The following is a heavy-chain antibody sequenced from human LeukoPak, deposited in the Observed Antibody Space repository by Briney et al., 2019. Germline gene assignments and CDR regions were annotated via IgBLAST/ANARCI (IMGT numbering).Heavy chain of an antibody. D-gene: IGHD3-9*01. V-gene: IGHV3-74*01. CDR2: INEDGSTT. J-gene: IGHJ6*02. CDR1: GFTFSSNW. CDR3: ARDRYDILTGYYWSYYGMDV. Sequence: GGSLRLSCAASGFTFSSNWMHWVRQAPGKGLVWVSRINEDGSTTNYADSVKGRSTIFRDNAKNSLYLQMNSLRAEDTAVYYCARDRYDILTGYYWSYYGMDVWGQGTTVTVSS.